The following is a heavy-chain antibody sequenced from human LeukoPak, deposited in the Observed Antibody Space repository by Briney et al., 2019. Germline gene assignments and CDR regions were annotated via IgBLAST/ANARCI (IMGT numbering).Heavy chain of an antibody. CDR3: AIEYYYDSSGYYQY. CDR2: VDPEDGET. Sequence: ASVKVSCKVSGYTFTDYYMHWVQQAPGKGLEWMGLVDPEDGETIYAEKFQGRVTITADTSTDTAYMELSSLRSEDKAVYYCAIEYYYDSSGYYQYWGQGTLVTVSS. V-gene: IGHV1-69-2*01. D-gene: IGHD3-22*01. J-gene: IGHJ4*02. CDR1: GYTFTDYY.